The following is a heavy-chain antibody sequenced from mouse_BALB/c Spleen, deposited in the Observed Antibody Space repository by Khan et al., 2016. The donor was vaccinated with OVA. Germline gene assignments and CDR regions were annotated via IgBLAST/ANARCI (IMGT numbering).Heavy chain of an antibody. Sequence: EVELVESGGGLVQPGRSQKLSCAASGFTFNSYGMHWVRQAPEKGLEWVAYISGDSNTIYYADTVKGRFTISRDNPKNTLFLQMTSLMSEDTAMYYDATSCFYGYCFDYWGQGTTLTVS. CDR3: ATSCFYGYCFDY. D-gene: IGHD1-1*01. CDR1: GFTFNSYG. V-gene: IGHV5-17*02. CDR2: ISGDSNTI. J-gene: IGHJ2*01.